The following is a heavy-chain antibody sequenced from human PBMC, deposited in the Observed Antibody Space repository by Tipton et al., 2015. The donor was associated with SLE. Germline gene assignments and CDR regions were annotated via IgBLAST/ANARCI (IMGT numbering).Heavy chain of an antibody. CDR3: ARDSGSGRYYYYGMDV. D-gene: IGHD3-10*01. J-gene: IGHJ6*02. Sequence: SLRLSCAASGFTFSRYWMYWLRQAPGKGLVWVSRINSDGSSTSYADSVKGRFTISRDNAKNTLHLQMNSLRAEDTAVYYCARDSGSGRYYYYGMDVWGQGTTVTVSS. CDR1: GFTFSRYW. CDR2: INSDGSST. V-gene: IGHV3-74*01.